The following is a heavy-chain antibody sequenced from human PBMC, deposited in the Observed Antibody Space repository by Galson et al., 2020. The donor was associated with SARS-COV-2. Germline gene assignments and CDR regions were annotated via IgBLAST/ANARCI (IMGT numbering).Heavy chain of an antibody. D-gene: IGHD3-16*01. V-gene: IGHV3-74*01. CDR3: ARGDMRNDYFDY. J-gene: IGHJ4*02. CDR1: GFTFSSYW. CDR2: IYSEGSST. Sequence: ALHGESLKISCAASGFTFSSYWMHWVRQAPGKGLVWVSRIYSEGSSTRYADSVKGRFTISGDDAKNTLYLHMSSLRAEDTAVYYCARGDMRNDYFDYWGQGTLVTVSS.